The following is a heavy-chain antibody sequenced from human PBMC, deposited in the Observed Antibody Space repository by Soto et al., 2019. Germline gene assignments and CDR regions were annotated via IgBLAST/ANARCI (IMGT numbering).Heavy chain of an antibody. D-gene: IGHD2-2*01. Sequence: DVQLVESGEGLVQLGGSLSLSCAASGFTFSNSWMHWARQFSGKGLEWVSGINADGTSTSYAASVKGRFPISRDNAKNTLYLHVNSLRAEDTAVYYCVKVLARGVGVPRFYFDSWGQGALVTVSS. CDR2: INADGTST. CDR1: GFTFSNSW. V-gene: IGHV3-74*01. CDR3: VKVLARGVGVPRFYFDS. J-gene: IGHJ4*02.